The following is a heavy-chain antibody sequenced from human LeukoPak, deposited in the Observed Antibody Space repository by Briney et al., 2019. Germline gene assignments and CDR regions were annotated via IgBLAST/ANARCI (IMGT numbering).Heavy chain of an antibody. V-gene: IGHV3-53*01. J-gene: IGHJ3*02. CDR1: GFTVSSNY. CDR2: IYSGGSI. D-gene: IGHD3-22*01. Sequence: GGSLRLSCAASGFTVSSNYMSWVRQAPGKGLEWVSVIYSGGSIYYADSVKGRFTISRDNSKNTLYLQMNSLRAEDTAVYYCASFYYYDSSGYPPDAFDIWGQGTMVTVSS. CDR3: ASFYYYDSSGYPPDAFDI.